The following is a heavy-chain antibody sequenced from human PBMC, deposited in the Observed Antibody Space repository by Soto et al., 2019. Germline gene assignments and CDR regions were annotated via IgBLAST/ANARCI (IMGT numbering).Heavy chain of an antibody. D-gene: IGHD3-10*02. CDR2: ISTTSTYI. V-gene: IGHV3-21*01. CDR3: VRDYVMDV. J-gene: IGHJ6*02. CDR1: GFTFSGDA. Sequence: EVQLVESGGGLVKPGGSLRLSCAASGFTFSGDAMNWVRQAPGKGLEWVSSISTTSTYIYYADSVKGRFTISRDNANNSLHLQMNSPRAEDTAVYYCVRDYVMDVWGQGTTVTVSS.